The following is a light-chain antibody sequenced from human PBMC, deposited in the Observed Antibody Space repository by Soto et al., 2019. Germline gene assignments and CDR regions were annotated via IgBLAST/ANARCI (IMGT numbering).Light chain of an antibody. CDR2: RVS. V-gene: IGKV2-30*01. CDR3: MHGTHWYT. Sequence: DVVLTQSPLSLPVTLGQPASISCRSSQSLAYSDGNTYLNWFQQRPGQSPRRLIYRVSNRDSGVPDRFSGSGSDTDFTLKISRVEAEDFGVYYCMHGTHWYTFGQGTKLEIK. J-gene: IGKJ2*01. CDR1: QSLAYSDGNTY.